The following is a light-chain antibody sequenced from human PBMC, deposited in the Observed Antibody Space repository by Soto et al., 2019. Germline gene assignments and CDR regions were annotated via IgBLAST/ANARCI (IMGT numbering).Light chain of an antibody. CDR1: SSNIGTKT. Sequence: LTQPPSASGTPGQRVTLSCSGSSSNIGTKTVNWYQQLPGTAPKLLIYSDDQRPSGVPDRFSGSKSGTSASLAISGLQSEDEADSYCAAWDDSLTGVIFGGGTKLTVL. CDR2: SDD. J-gene: IGLJ2*01. V-gene: IGLV1-44*01. CDR3: AAWDDSLTGVI.